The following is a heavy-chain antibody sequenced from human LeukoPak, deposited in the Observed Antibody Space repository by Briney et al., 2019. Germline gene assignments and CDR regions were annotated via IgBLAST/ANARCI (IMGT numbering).Heavy chain of an antibody. J-gene: IGHJ4*02. CDR3: AMETVITTLDY. CDR1: GGSISSSSYY. D-gene: IGHD3-22*01. Sequence: SETLSLTCTVSGGSISSSSYYWGWIRQPPGKGLEWIGSIYYSGSTYYNPSLKSRVTISVDTSKNQFSLKLSSVTAADTAAYYCAMETVITTLDYWGQGTLVTVSS. CDR2: IYYSGST. V-gene: IGHV4-39*01.